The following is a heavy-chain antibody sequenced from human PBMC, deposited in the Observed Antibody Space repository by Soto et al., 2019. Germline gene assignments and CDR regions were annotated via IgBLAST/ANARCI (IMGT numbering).Heavy chain of an antibody. CDR2: IYYSGST. V-gene: IGHV4-31*03. J-gene: IGHJ4*02. Sequence: QVQLQESGPGLVKPSQTLSLTCTVSGGSISSGGYYWSWIRQHPGKGLEWIGYIYYSGSTYYNPSLKSRVTISVDTSKNQFSLKLSSVTAANTAVYYCARVPTVTGVYYFDYWGQGTLVTVSS. D-gene: IGHD4-17*01. CDR1: GGSISSGGYY. CDR3: ARVPTVTGVYYFDY.